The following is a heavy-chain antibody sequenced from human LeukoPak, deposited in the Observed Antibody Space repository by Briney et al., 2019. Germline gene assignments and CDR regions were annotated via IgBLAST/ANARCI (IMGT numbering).Heavy chain of an antibody. J-gene: IGHJ6*03. CDR1: GFTFSSYG. V-gene: IGHV3-30*18. D-gene: IGHD1-26*01. Sequence: PGGSLRLSCAASGFTFSSYGMHWVRQAPGKGLEWVAVISYDGSNKYYADSVEGRFTISRDSSKNTLYLQMNSLRAEDTAVYYCAKSWGSTRPYYNYMDVWGKGTTVTVSS. CDR2: ISYDGSNK. CDR3: AKSWGSTRPYYNYMDV.